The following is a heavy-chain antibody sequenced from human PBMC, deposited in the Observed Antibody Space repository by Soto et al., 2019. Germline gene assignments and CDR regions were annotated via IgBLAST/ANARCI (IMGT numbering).Heavy chain of an antibody. CDR3: ARSVAVPGAHIDY. D-gene: IGHD6-19*01. CDR2: VYYTGST. V-gene: IGHV4-59*01. Sequence: SETLSLTCSFSGGSISGSYWSWIRQSPGKGLEWLGYVYYTGSTNYSPSLRSRVSISVDTSKNEFSLRLSSVTAADTAVYFCARSVAVPGAHIDYWGQGTQVTVSS. J-gene: IGHJ4*02. CDR1: GGSISGSY.